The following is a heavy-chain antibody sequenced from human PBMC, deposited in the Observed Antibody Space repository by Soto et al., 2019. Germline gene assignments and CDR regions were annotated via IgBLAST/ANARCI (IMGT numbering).Heavy chain of an antibody. CDR3: ARVGVVIRTYYYYDGMDV. D-gene: IGHD3-3*01. V-gene: IGHV4-39*01. CDR1: GGSISSSSYY. Sequence: SETLSLTCTVSGGSISSSSYYWGWIRQPPGKGLEWIGSIYYSGSTYYNPSLKSRVTISVDTSKNQFSLKLSSVTAADTAVYYCARVGVVIRTYYYYDGMDVWGQGTTVTVSS. CDR2: IYYSGST. J-gene: IGHJ6*02.